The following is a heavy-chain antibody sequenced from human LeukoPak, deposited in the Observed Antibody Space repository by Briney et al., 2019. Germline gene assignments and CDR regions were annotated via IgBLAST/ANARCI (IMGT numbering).Heavy chain of an antibody. V-gene: IGHV3-9*01. J-gene: IGHJ5*02. D-gene: IGHD2-2*01. CDR3: AKGLVAQLLDNWFDP. CDR1: GFTFDDYA. Sequence: GRSLRLSCAASGFTFDDYAMHWVRQAPGKGLERVSGISWNSGSIGYADSVKGRFTISRDNAKNSLYLQMNRLRAEDTALYYCAKGLVAQLLDNWFDPWGHGTLVTVSS. CDR2: ISWNSGSI.